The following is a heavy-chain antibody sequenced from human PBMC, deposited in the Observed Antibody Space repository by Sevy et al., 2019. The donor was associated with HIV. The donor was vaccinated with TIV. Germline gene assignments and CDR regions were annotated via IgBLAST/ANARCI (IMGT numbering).Heavy chain of an antibody. J-gene: IGHJ4*02. CDR2: IRYDGSNK. CDR3: AKDLAWKGIFDY. Sequence: GGSLGLSCAASGFTFSSYGMHWVRQAPGKGLEWVAFIRYDGSNKYYADSVKGRFTISRDNSKNTLYLQMNSLRAEDTAVYYCAKDLAWKGIFDYWGQGTLVTVSS. CDR1: GFTFSSYG. D-gene: IGHD1-1*01. V-gene: IGHV3-30*02.